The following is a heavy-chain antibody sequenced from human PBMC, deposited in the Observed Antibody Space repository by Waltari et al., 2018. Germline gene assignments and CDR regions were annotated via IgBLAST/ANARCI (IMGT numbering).Heavy chain of an antibody. CDR3: AKSQLAGWFYYYGMDV. J-gene: IGHJ6*02. CDR1: GFTFTSYA. D-gene: IGHD1-1*01. Sequence: EVQLLESGGGLVQPGGSLRLSCAASGFTFTSYAMSWVRPAPGKGLEWVSAISGSGGSTYYADSVKGRFTISRDNSKNTLYLQMNSLRAEDTAVYYCAKSQLAGWFYYYGMDVWGQGTTVTVSS. V-gene: IGHV3-23*01. CDR2: ISGSGGST.